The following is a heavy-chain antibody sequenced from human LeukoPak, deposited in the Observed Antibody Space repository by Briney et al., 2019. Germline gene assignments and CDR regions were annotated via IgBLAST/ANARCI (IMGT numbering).Heavy chain of an antibody. J-gene: IGHJ5*02. D-gene: IGHD3-3*01. CDR1: GFTFSGYS. CDR2: INHSGST. V-gene: IGHV4-34*01. CDR3: ARGVANYDFWSGRINWFDP. Sequence: PGGSLRLSCTASGFTFSGYSMNWIRQPPGKGLEWIGEINHSGSTNYNPSLKSRVTISVDTSKNQFSLKLSSVTAADTAVYYCARGVANYDFWSGRINWFDPWGQGTLVTVSS.